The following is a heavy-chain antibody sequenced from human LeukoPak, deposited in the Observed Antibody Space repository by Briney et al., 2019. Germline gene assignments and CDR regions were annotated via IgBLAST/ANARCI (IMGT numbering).Heavy chain of an antibody. CDR2: INHSGST. CDR1: GGSFSGYY. CDR3: ATYGMDV. V-gene: IGHV4-34*01. J-gene: IGHJ6*02. Sequence: SETLSLTCAVYGGSFSGYYRSWIRQPPGKGLEWIGEINHSGSTNYNPSLKSRVTISVDTSKNQISLKLSSVTAADTAVYYCATYGMDVWGQGTTVTVSS.